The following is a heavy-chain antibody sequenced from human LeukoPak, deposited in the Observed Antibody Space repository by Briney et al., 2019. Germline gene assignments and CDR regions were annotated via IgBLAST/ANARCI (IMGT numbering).Heavy chain of an antibody. J-gene: IGHJ6*02. CDR2: FDPEDGET. V-gene: IGHV1-24*01. Sequence: ASVKVSCKVSGYTLTELSMHWVRQAPGKGLEWMGGFDPEDGETIYAQEFQGRVTMTEDTSTDTAYMELSSLRSEDTAVYYCAASTYGSGSLYYGMDVWGQGTTVTVSS. CDR1: GYTLTELS. CDR3: AASTYGSGSLYYGMDV. D-gene: IGHD3-10*01.